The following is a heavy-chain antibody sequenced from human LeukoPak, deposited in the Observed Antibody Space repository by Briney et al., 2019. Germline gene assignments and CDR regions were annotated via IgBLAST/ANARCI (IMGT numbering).Heavy chain of an antibody. V-gene: IGHV3-30*04. J-gene: IGHJ6*04. Sequence: PGGSLTLSCAASGFTFSIHTIHWVRQAPGKGLEWVAVVTYDGRNKYYADSVKGRFTISRDNAKNSLYLQMNSLRAEDTAVYYCAELGITMIGGVWGKGTTVTISS. CDR1: GFTFSIHT. CDR3: AELGITMIGGV. CDR2: VTYDGRNK. D-gene: IGHD3-10*02.